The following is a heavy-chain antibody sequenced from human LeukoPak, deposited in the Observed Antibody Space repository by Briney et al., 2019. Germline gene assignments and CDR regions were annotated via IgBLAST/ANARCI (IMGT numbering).Heavy chain of an antibody. Sequence: ASVKVSCKASGYTFTGYYMHWLRQAPGQGLEWMGWINPNSGGTNYAQKFQGRVTMTRDTSISTAYMELSRLRSDDTAVYYCRTLYGSGNPYYFDYWGQGTLVTVSS. CDR3: RTLYGSGNPYYFDY. D-gene: IGHD3-10*01. J-gene: IGHJ4*02. CDR2: INPNSGGT. V-gene: IGHV1-2*02. CDR1: GYTFTGYY.